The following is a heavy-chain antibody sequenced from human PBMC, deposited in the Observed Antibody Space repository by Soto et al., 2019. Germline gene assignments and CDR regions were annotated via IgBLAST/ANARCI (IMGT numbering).Heavy chain of an antibody. J-gene: IGHJ4*02. Sequence: SATLSLTCTVSGGSISSYYWSWIRQPPGKGLEWIWYIYYSGSTNYNPSLKSRVTISVDTSKNHFSLKLSSVTAADTAVYYCARGLYCSSTSCPTQHFDYWGQGTLVTVSS. CDR2: IYYSGST. CDR3: ARGLYCSSTSCPTQHFDY. CDR1: GGSISSYY. V-gene: IGHV4-59*01. D-gene: IGHD2-2*01.